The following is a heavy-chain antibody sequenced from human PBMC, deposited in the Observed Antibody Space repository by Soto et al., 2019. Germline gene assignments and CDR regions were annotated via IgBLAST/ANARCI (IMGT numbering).Heavy chain of an antibody. Sequence: KPSETLSLTCAVSGDPISSYYCVWIRQPPGKGLESIGYLYYGRSANYNPSLKSRVTLSVDTSTNQCSLTLSSMTAADTAVYYCALRSMAVVPEYWGQGTLVTVSS. CDR3: ALRSMAVVPEY. CDR2: LYYGRSA. CDR1: GDPISSYY. D-gene: IGHD3-22*01. J-gene: IGHJ4*02. V-gene: IGHV4-59*01.